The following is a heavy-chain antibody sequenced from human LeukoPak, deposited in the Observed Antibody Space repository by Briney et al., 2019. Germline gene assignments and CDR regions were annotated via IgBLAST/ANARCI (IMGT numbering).Heavy chain of an antibody. V-gene: IGHV4-59*12. Sequence: SETLSLTCTVSGGSISSYYWSWIRQPPGKGLEWIGNIYYSGSTYYSPSLTSRVTVSVDTSENQFSLKLSSVTAEDTAVYYCTTDANDFWSGYYIDYWGQGTLVTVSS. CDR2: IYYSGST. D-gene: IGHD3-3*01. J-gene: IGHJ4*02. CDR3: TTDANDFWSGYYIDY. CDR1: GGSISSYY.